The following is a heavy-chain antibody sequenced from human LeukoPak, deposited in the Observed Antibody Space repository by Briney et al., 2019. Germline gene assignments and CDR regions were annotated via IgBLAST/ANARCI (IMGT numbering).Heavy chain of an antibody. CDR2: IYYSGST. CDR3: ARDRYTVVSWYFDL. D-gene: IGHD4-23*01. CDR1: GGSISSGGYY. J-gene: IGHJ2*01. Sequence: SETQSLTCTVSGGSISSGGYYWSWIRQHPGKGLEWIGYIYYSGSTYYNPSLKSRVTISVDTSKNQFSLKLSSVTAADTAVYYCARDRYTVVSWYFDLWGRGTLVTVSS. V-gene: IGHV4-31*03.